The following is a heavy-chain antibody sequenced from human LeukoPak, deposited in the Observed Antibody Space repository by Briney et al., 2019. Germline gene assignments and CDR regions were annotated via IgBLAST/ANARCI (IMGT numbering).Heavy chain of an antibody. CDR2: IKRDGSDT. CDR1: GFTFSSYW. V-gene: IGHV3-7*01. Sequence: GGSLRLSCAASGFTFSSYWMSWVRQAPGKGREWVANIKRDGSDTYYVDSVKGRFTISRDNDKSSLYLQLNSLRVEDTAVYYCARDANYYDSRGENYFNYWGQGTLVTVSS. D-gene: IGHD3-22*01. CDR3: ARDANYYDSRGENYFNY. J-gene: IGHJ4*02.